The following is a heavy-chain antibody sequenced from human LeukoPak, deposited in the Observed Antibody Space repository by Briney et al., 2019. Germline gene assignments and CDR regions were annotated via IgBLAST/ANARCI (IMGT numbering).Heavy chain of an antibody. D-gene: IGHD2-2*01. J-gene: IGHJ6*02. Sequence: SETLSLTCTVSGGSISSGDYYWSWIRQPPGKGLEWIGYIYNRGSTNYNPSLKSRVTISVDTSKNQFSLKLSSVTAADTAVYYCASNSVVPAAKQTRYYYYYGMDVWGQGTTVTVSS. CDR1: GGSISSGDYY. CDR2: IYNRGST. V-gene: IGHV4-30-4*01. CDR3: ASNSVVPAAKQTRYYYYYGMDV.